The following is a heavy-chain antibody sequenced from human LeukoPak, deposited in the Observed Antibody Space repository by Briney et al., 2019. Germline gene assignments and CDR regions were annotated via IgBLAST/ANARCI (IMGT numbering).Heavy chain of an antibody. Sequence: WVRQXXXQGLEWMGWINPNSGGTNYAQKFQGRVTMTRDTSISTAYMELSRLRSDDTAVYYCARWEWELLFFDYWGQGTLVTVSS. CDR3: ARWEWELLFFDY. CDR2: INPNSGGT. D-gene: IGHD1-26*01. V-gene: IGHV1-2*02. J-gene: IGHJ4*02.